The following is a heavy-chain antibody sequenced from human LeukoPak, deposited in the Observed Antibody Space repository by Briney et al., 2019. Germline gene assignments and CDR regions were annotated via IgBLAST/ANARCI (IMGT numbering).Heavy chain of an antibody. Sequence: SVKVSCKASGGTFSSYAISWVRQAPGQGLEWMGGIIPIFGTANYAKKFQGRVTITADESTSTAYMELSSLRSEDTAVYYCTASFIFSGSYYTQPFDYWGQGTLVTVSS. CDR2: IIPIFGTA. V-gene: IGHV1-69*13. CDR3: TASFIFSGSYYTQPFDY. D-gene: IGHD3-10*01. J-gene: IGHJ4*02. CDR1: GGTFSSYA.